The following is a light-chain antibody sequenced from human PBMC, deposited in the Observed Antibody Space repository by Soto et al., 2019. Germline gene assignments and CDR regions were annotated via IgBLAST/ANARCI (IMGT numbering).Light chain of an antibody. V-gene: IGKV1-5*03. Sequence: DIQMTQSPSTLSGSVGDRVTITCRASQTISSWLAWYQQKPGKAPKLLIYKASTLKSGVPSRFSGSGSGTEFTLTISSLQPDDFATYDCQHYNSYSEAFAQGTKV. CDR1: QTISSW. J-gene: IGKJ1*01. CDR3: QHYNSYSEA. CDR2: KAS.